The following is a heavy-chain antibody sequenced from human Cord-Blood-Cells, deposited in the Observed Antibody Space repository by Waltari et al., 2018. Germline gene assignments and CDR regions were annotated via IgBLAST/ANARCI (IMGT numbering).Heavy chain of an antibody. CDR1: GGSISSYY. Sequence: QVQLQESGPGLVKPSETLSLTCTVSGGSISSYYWSWIRQPAGKGLEWIGRIYTSGSTNYNPTLKRRVTMSVDTSKNQFSLKLSSVTAADTAVYYCARVSQSDYDIMTGYSGYYYMDVWGRGTAVTVSS. J-gene: IGHJ6*03. CDR2: IYTSGST. CDR3: ARVSQSDYDIMTGYSGYYYMDV. D-gene: IGHD3-9*01. V-gene: IGHV4-4*07.